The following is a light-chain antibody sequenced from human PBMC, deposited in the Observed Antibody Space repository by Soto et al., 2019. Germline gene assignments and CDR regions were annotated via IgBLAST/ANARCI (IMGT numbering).Light chain of an antibody. CDR3: QQYVSSTWA. CDR2: GAS. J-gene: IGKJ1*01. CDR1: QSVTKSF. V-gene: IGKV3-20*01. Sequence: EIVLAQSPGTLSLSPGERATLSCRASQSVTKSFLAWYQQKPGQAPRLLIYGASRRATGIPDRFTGSGSGTEFTLTISRLEPEDFAVDYCQQYVSSTWAFGQGTQVDIK.